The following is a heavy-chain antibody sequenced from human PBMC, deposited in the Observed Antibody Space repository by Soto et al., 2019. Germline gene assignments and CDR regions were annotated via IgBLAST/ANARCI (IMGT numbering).Heavy chain of an antibody. CDR2: IDSSGEK. J-gene: IGHJ5*02. V-gene: IGHV2-26*01. CDR3: ARRHLAVAVSPWFDP. Sequence: VTLKESGPVLVTPTETLTLRCTVSGLSITDSEMGVSWIRQPPGQPLEWLAHIDSSGEKSYRTFLKSRLPISKDTSKSQIVLTMTTMDPADTAPYYCARRHLAVAVSPWFDPWGQGIPVTVSS. D-gene: IGHD6-19*01. CDR1: GLSITDSEMG.